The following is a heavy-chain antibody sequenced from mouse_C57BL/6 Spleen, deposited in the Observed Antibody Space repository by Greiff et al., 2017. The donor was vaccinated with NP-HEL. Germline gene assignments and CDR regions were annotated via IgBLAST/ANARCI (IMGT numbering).Heavy chain of an antibody. V-gene: IGHV1-64*01. CDR1: GYTFTSYW. Sequence: QVQLQQPGAELVKPGASVKLSCKASGYTFTSYWMHWVKQRPGQGLEWIGMIHPNSGSTNYNEKFKSKATLTVDKSSSTAYMQLSSLTSEDSAVYYCARERIVAPYYYAMDYWGQGTSVTVSS. D-gene: IGHD1-1*01. CDR2: IHPNSGST. CDR3: ARERIVAPYYYAMDY. J-gene: IGHJ4*01.